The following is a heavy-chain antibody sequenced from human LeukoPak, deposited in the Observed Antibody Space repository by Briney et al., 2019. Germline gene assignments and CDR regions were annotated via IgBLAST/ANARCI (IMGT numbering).Heavy chain of an antibody. D-gene: IGHD1-20*01. CDR2: IKWNGDST. J-gene: IGHJ4*02. CDR3: TKGHNWNHVDY. V-gene: IGHV3-20*04. CDR1: GFTFDDYG. Sequence: PGGSLRLSCAASGFTFDDYGMSWVRQAPGKGLEWVCGIKWNGDSTDYADSVKGRFTISRDNAKNSLYLQMNSLRAEDTALYYCTKGHNWNHVDYWGQGTLVTVSS.